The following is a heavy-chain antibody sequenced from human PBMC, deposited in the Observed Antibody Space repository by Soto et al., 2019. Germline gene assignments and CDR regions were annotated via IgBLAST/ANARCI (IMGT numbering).Heavy chain of an antibody. D-gene: IGHD2-21*01. CDR1: GFTFSNAW. CDR3: TTGYCGGECLFWWDR. V-gene: IGHV3-15*01. Sequence: EVQLVEPGGGLVKPGGSLRLSCAAAGFTFSNAWMSWVRQPPAKGREWGGRIKSKTDGGTTDYAAPVKGRFTISRDDSNNTVDLQMNSLKTEGAAVYYCTTGYCGGECLFWWDRWGQGTLGTGSS. J-gene: IGHJ3*01. CDR2: IKSKTDGGTT.